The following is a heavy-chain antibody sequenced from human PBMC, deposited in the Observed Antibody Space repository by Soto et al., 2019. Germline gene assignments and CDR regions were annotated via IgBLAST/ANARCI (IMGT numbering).Heavy chain of an antibody. CDR2: IIPIFGTA. Sequence: GASVKVSCKASGGTFSSYAISWVRQAPGQGLEWMGGIIPIFGTANYAQKFQGRVTTTADKSTSTAYMELSSLRSEDTAVYYCARVLGVVITTYYYYYGMDVWGQGTTVTVSS. V-gene: IGHV1-69*06. D-gene: IGHD3-3*01. J-gene: IGHJ6*02. CDR1: GGTFSSYA. CDR3: ARVLGVVITTYYYYYGMDV.